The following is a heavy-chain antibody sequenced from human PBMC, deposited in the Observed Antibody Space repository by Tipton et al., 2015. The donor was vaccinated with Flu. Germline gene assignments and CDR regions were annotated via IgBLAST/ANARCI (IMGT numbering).Heavy chain of an antibody. V-gene: IGHV4-31*03. CDR1: GGSISSGGAY. CDR2: IYYSGST. Sequence: LRLSCTVSGGSISSGGAYWTWIRQHPGKGLEWIGGIYYSGSTYYNPSLKRRLTISVDTSKNQFSLKLSSVTAADTAVYYCARRRYFDLWGRGTQVTVSS. J-gene: IGHJ2*01. CDR3: ARRRYFDL.